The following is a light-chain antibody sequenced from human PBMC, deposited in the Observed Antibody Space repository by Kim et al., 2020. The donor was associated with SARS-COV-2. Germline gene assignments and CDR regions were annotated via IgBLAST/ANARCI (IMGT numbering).Light chain of an antibody. J-gene: IGLJ2*01. CDR2: DNN. CDR3: GTWDSSLSAVV. V-gene: IGLV1-51*01. CDR1: SSNIGKNY. Sequence: GHKVTISCSGSSSNIGKNYVSWYQQLPKTAPKLLMYDNNERPSGIPDRFSGSKSGTSATLGITGLQTGDEADYYCGTWDSSLSAVVFGGGTQLTVL.